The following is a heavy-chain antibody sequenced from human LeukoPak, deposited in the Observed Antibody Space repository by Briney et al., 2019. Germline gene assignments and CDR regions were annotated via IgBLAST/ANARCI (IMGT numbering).Heavy chain of an antibody. Sequence: GGSLRLSCATSAFTFDTYGLIWVRQAPGKGLEWLSYINSRSTSIYYADSVKGRFTISRDNAKNSLFLQMHSLRDEDTAVYFRARVRLVPRYYYGMNVWGQGTTVIVSS. CDR1: AFTFDTYG. J-gene: IGHJ6*02. CDR3: ARVRLVPRYYYGMNV. D-gene: IGHD6-19*01. V-gene: IGHV3-48*02. CDR2: INSRSTSI.